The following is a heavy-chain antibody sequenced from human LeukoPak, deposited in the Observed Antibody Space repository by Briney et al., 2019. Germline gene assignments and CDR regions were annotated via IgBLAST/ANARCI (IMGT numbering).Heavy chain of an antibody. CDR2: ISAYNGNT. CDR3: ARDGEGKYCSSTSCPRLNY. J-gene: IGHJ4*02. CDR1: GYTFTSYG. D-gene: IGHD2-2*01. V-gene: IGHV1-18*04. Sequence: ASVKVSCKASGYTFTSYGISWVRQAPGQGLEWMGWISAYNGNTNYAQKLQGRVTMTTDTPTSTAYMELRSLRSDDTAVYYCARDGEGKYCSSTSCPRLNYWGQGTLVTVSS.